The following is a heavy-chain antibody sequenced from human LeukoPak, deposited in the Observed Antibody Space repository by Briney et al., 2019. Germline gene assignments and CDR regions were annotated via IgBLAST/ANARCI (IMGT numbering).Heavy chain of an antibody. CDR1: GFTFSSYR. D-gene: IGHD2-2*01. CDR3: TTVYSPARTSCPS. Sequence: GGSLRLSCAASGFTFSSYRMHWVRQAPGKGLEWVGRIKSKTDGGTTDYAAPVKGRFTISRDDSKNTLYLQMNSLKTEDTAVYYCTTVYSPARTSCPSWGQGTLVTVSS. J-gene: IGHJ5*02. CDR2: IKSKTDGGTT. V-gene: IGHV3-15*01.